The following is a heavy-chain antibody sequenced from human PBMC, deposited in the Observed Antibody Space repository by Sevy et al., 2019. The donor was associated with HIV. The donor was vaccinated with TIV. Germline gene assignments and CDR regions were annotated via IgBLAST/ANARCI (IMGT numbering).Heavy chain of an antibody. V-gene: IGHV3-21*01. CDR1: EFTFSSYS. CDR2: ISSSSSYI. Sequence: GGSLRLSCAASEFTFSSYSRNWVRQAPGKGLEWVSSISSSSSYIYYADSVKGRFTISRDNAKNSLYLQMNSLRAEDTAVYYCARDSTTLYDSALDYWGQGTLVTVSS. D-gene: IGHD3-3*01. J-gene: IGHJ4*02. CDR3: ARDSTTLYDSALDY.